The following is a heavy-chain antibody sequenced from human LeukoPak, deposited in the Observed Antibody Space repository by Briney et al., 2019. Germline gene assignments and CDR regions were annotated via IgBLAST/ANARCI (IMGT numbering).Heavy chain of an antibody. CDR3: AKARIAAAGTGAFDV. Sequence: GGSLRLSCAASGFTVSSYGMTWVRLAPGKGLEWVSAFSATDGSAQYAESVKGRFTISRDNSKNSLYLQMNSLRDEDTAIYYCAKARIAAAGTGAFDVWGQGTMVTVSS. D-gene: IGHD6-13*01. J-gene: IGHJ3*01. V-gene: IGHV3-23*01. CDR1: GFTVSSYG. CDR2: FSATDGSA.